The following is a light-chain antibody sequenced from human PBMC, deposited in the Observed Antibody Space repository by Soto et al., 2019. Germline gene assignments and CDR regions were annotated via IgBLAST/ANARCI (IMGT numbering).Light chain of an antibody. Sequence: DVKMTQSPASLSVSGGECVTITCRASQGICDNLAWYQHKPDKAPRPLIYDTSTLDSGVPSRFSASRSGPEFTLTISSLQPEDFATYYCQPFRSLPLTFGEGTRLEIK. CDR3: QPFRSLPLT. CDR2: DTS. J-gene: IGKJ5*01. CDR1: QGICDN. V-gene: IGKV1D-16*01.